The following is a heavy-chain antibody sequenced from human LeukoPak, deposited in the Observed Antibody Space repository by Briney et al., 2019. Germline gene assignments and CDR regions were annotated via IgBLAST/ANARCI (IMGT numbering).Heavy chain of an antibody. CDR3: ARNYDSSAFYLAY. D-gene: IGHD3-22*01. CDR2: INHSGEINHSGST. J-gene: IGHJ4*02. Sequence: SETLSLTCAVYGGSFSGYYWSWIRQPPGKGLEWIGEINHSGEINHSGSTNYYPSLKSRVTISVDTSKNQFSLKLSSVTAADTAVYYCARNYDSSAFYLAYWGQGTLVTVSS. V-gene: IGHV4-34*01. CDR1: GGSFSGYY.